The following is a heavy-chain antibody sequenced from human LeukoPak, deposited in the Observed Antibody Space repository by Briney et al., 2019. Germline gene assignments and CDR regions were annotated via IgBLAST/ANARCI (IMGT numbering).Heavy chain of an antibody. CDR1: GFSISSGYY. D-gene: IGHD1-1*01. J-gene: IGHJ4*02. CDR3: AREAERRIVN. V-gene: IGHV4-38-2*02. CDR2: IHVSGTT. Sequence: SETLSLTCVVSGFSISSGYYWGWIRQPPGQGLEWIANIHVSGTTFHNSSLNSRVAISIDTSKNQFSLKLSSVTAADTAVYCAREAERRIVNWGRGTLVTVSS.